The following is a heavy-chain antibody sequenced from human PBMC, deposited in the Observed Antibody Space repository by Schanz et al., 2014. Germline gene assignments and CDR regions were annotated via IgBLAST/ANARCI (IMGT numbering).Heavy chain of an antibody. CDR2: ISYDGSHK. J-gene: IGHJ6*02. D-gene: IGHD6-13*01. V-gene: IGHV3-30*04. CDR3: ARDRQQLVGRIGYYYGMDV. Sequence: VQLVESGGGLVRPGDSLRLSCAASGFTFSNFAIHWVRQAPGKGLEWVAVISYDGSHKDYADSVKGRFTISRDNSKNTLYLQMNSLRAEDTAVYYCARDRQQLVGRIGYYYGMDVWGQGTTVTVSS. CDR1: GFTFSNFA.